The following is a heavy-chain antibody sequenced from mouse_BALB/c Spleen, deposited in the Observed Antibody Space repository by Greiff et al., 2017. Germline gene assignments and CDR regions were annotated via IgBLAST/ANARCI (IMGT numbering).Heavy chain of an antibody. J-gene: IGHJ4*01. V-gene: IGHV5-12-2*01. CDR3: ARKGDYPYAMDY. D-gene: IGHD2-4*01. Sequence: EVQVVESGGGLVQPGGSLKLSCAASGFTFSSYTMSWVRQTPEKRLEWVAYISNGGGSTYYPDTVKGRFTISRDNAKNTLYLQMSSLKSEDTAMYYCARKGDYPYAMDYWGQGTSVTVSS. CDR1: GFTFSSYT. CDR2: ISNGGGST.